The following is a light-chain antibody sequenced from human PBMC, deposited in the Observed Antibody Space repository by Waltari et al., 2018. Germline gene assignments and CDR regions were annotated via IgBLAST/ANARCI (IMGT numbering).Light chain of an antibody. CDR2: DVN. CDR1: SSDVGAYNY. Sequence: HSVLAQPASVSGSPGQSITISCTGTSSDVGAYNYVSWYQQHPGQAPRPMIFDVNARPAGVSYRFSGSKSGNSAALTISGLQAEDEADYYCCSFTRSNAWVFGGGTKLTVL. J-gene: IGLJ3*02. CDR3: CSFTRSNAWV. V-gene: IGLV2-14*03.